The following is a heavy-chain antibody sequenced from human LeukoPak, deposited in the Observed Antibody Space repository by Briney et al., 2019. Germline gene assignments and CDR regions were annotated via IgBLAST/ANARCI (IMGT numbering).Heavy chain of an antibody. Sequence: ASVKVSCKASGYKFTSYGIDWVRQAPGQGLEWMGWVSPYNGNTKYAQKVQHRVTMTTDTSTSTAYMELRSLRSDDTAVYYCARGYCTSTSCRGGWFDPWGQGTLVTVSS. CDR2: VSPYNGNT. J-gene: IGHJ5*02. CDR1: GYKFTSYG. V-gene: IGHV1-18*01. CDR3: ARGYCTSTSCRGGWFDP. D-gene: IGHD2-2*01.